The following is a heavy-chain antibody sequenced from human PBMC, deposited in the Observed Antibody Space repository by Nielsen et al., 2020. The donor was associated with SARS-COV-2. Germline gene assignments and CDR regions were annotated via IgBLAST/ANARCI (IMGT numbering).Heavy chain of an antibody. Sequence: GESLKISCAASGFTFSSYAMHWVRQAPGKGLEWVAVISYDGSNKYYADSVKGRFTISRDNSKNTLYLQMNSLRAEDTAVYYCARALGAYGYFDYWGQGTLVTVSS. J-gene: IGHJ4*02. V-gene: IGHV3-30-3*01. D-gene: IGHD1-26*01. CDR2: ISYDGSNK. CDR3: ARALGAYGYFDY. CDR1: GFTFSSYA.